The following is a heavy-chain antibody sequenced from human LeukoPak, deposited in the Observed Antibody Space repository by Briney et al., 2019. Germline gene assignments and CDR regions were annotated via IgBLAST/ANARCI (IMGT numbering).Heavy chain of an antibody. Sequence: PGGSLRLSCAASGFTFSSYWMSWVRQAPGKGLEWVANIKQDGSEKYYVDSVKGRFPISRDNAKNSLYLQMNSLRAEDTAVYYCARVRGYSYGPYSYYYYGMDVWGKGTTVTVSS. CDR3: ARVRGYSYGPYSYYYYGMDV. D-gene: IGHD5-18*01. CDR1: GFTFSSYW. J-gene: IGHJ6*04. CDR2: IKQDGSEK. V-gene: IGHV3-7*03.